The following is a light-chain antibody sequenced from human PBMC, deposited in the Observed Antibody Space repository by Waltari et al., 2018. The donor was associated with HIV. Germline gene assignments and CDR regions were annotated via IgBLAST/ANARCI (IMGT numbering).Light chain of an antibody. CDR1: NSDIGGYNY. CDR3: SSYADRNGFYVV. J-gene: IGLJ2*01. CDR2: EVT. Sequence: QSALTQPPSASGSPGQSVTISCTGTNSDIGGYNYVSWYQQHPGKAPKLVISEVTQRPSGVTVRFSGSKSGTTASLTVSGLQAEDEADYYCSSYADRNGFYVVFGGGTRLTVL. V-gene: IGLV2-8*01.